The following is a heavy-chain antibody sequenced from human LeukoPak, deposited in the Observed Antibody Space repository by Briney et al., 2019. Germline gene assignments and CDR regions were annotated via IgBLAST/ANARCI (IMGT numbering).Heavy chain of an antibody. CDR1: GDSVSSISVA. V-gene: IGHV6-1*01. Sequence: SQTLSLTCAISGDSVSSISVAWNWIRQSPSRGLEWLGRTYYRSKWYYEYAVSVKSRINISPDTSENQFSLQLTSVTPEDTAVYYCSLARSEYHYGMDVWGQGTTVTVSS. CDR3: SLARSEYHYGMDV. CDR2: TYYRSKWYY. J-gene: IGHJ6*02.